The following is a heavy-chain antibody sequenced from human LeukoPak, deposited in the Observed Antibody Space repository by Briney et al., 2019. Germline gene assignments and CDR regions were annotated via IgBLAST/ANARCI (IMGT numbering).Heavy chain of an antibody. Sequence: GGSLRLSCAASGFTFSSYWMSWVRQAPGKGLEWVANIKQDGSEKYYVDSVKGRFTISRDNAKNSLYLQMNSLRAEDTAVYYWARASSKATVRGLITKKNYYYYYMDVWGKGTTVTISS. V-gene: IGHV3-7*01. J-gene: IGHJ6*03. CDR2: IKQDGSEK. D-gene: IGHD3-10*01. CDR3: ARASSKATVRGLITKKNYYYYYMDV. CDR1: GFTFSSYW.